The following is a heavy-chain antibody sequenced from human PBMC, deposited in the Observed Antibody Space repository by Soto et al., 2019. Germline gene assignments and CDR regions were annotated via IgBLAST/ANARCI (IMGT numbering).Heavy chain of an antibody. V-gene: IGHV3-30-3*01. J-gene: IGHJ4*02. CDR2: ISYDGINK. Sequence: QVHLVEPGGGVVQPGRSLRLSCAASGFTFSNNAMHWVRQAPGKGLEWVAAISYDGINKNYAGSVKGRFPISRDNSNKTVYRQMDSLRAEETAGYRCARERWETYYERYLFDYWGQGTLVTVSS. CDR3: ARERWETYYERYLFDY. D-gene: IGHD1-26*01. CDR1: GFTFSNNA.